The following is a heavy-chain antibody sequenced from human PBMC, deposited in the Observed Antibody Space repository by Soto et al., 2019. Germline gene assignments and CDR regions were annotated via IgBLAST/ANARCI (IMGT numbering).Heavy chain of an antibody. CDR2: IYYSGST. D-gene: IGHD5-18*01. CDR1: GGSISSDGYY. V-gene: IGHV4-31*03. J-gene: IGHJ4*02. Sequence: QVQLQESGPGLVKPSQTLSLTCTVSGGSISSDGYYWCWIRQHPGKGLEWIGYIYYSGSTYYNPSLKSRVTISLDTSKNQFSLKLNSVTVADTAVYYCARDLRGYGTVDYWGQGTLVTVSS. CDR3: ARDLRGYGTVDY.